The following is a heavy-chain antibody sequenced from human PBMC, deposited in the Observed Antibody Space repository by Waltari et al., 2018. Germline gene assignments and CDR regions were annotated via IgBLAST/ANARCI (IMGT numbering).Heavy chain of an antibody. J-gene: IGHJ4*02. Sequence: EVQLAESGGGLVQPGRSLSLSCTASGYNFGDYAMTWVCQVRGKGLEWVGFIRSKTYGGAPEYAASVKGRFTISRDDSKSVAYLQMNSLRTEDTALYYCTRADGMTDLDYWGQGALVTVSS. CDR2: IRSKTYGGAP. V-gene: IGHV3-49*04. CDR3: TRADGMTDLDY. CDR1: GYNFGDYA.